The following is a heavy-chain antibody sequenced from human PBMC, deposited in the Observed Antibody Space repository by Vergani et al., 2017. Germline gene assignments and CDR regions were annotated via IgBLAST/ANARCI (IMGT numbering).Heavy chain of an antibody. CDR1: GFTVSSNY. Sequence: EVQLVESGGGLVQPGGSLRLSCAASGFTVSSNYMSWVRQAPGKGLEWVSVIYSGGSTYYADSVKGRFTISIHNSKNTLYLQLNSLRTEDTATYFCAKGLGITLTAVWGGLDSWGPGTVVLVSS. J-gene: IGHJ4*02. D-gene: IGHD3-16*01. CDR3: AKGLGITLTAVWGGLDS. CDR2: IYSGGST. V-gene: IGHV3-53*04.